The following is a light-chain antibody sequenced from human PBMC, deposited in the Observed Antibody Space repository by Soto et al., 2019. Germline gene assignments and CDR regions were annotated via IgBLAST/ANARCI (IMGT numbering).Light chain of an antibody. CDR2: DVS. CDR1: SSDVGGYNY. J-gene: IGLJ2*01. Sequence: QSVLTQPASVSGSPGQSITISCTGTSSDVGGYNYVSCYQQHPGKAPQLMIYDVSNRPSGVANRFSGSKSGNTASLTISGLQAEDEADYYCSSYTSSSFVVFGGGTKLTVL. V-gene: IGLV2-14*01. CDR3: SSYTSSSFVV.